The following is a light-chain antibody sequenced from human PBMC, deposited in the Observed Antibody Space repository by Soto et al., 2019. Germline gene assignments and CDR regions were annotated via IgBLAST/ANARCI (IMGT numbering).Light chain of an antibody. J-gene: IGKJ1*01. CDR1: QGISDY. CDR3: QQSYYNPT. Sequence: DIRMTQSPSSLSASVGDTVTITCRASQGISDYLSWFQHKPGEAPKLLIYTASSLQGGVPLRFSGSGSGTDFTLTISSLQHEDFATYYCQQSYYNPTFGQGTKVDIK. CDR2: TAS. V-gene: IGKV1-39*01.